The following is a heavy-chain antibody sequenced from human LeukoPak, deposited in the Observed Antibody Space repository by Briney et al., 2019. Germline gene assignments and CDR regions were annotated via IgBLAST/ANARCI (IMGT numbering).Heavy chain of an antibody. CDR2: ITYDGSNK. CDR1: GFTFSSYA. CDR3: ARVGSLWFGELPVDY. D-gene: IGHD3-10*01. J-gene: IGHJ4*02. V-gene: IGHV3-30*04. Sequence: GGSLRLSCAASGFTFSSYAMHWVRQAPGRGLEWVAVITYDGSNKYYADSVKGRFTLSRDNSKNTLYLQMNSLRAEDTAAYYCARVGSLWFGELPVDYWGQGTLVTVSS.